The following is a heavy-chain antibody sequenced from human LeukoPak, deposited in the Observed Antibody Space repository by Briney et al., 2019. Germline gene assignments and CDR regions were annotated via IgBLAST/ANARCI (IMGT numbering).Heavy chain of an antibody. V-gene: IGHV4-38-2*01. J-gene: IGHJ4*02. CDR2: IYHSGSS. CDR1: GYSISSGYY. CDR3: ASQAGVVVIEFRY. Sequence: PSETLXLTCAVSGYSISSGYYWGWSRPPPGKGREWIGKIYHSGSSYYNPSLKRRVTISGDTKKNKLYMKMRSVTAADTAVYYCASQAGVVVIEFRYWGQGTLVTVSS. D-gene: IGHD2-21*01.